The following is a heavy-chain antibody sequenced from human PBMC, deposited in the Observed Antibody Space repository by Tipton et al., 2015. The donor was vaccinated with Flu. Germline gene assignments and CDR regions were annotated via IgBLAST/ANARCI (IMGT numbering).Heavy chain of an antibody. CDR1: GGSISSYY. J-gene: IGHJ4*02. CDR3: ARTPPRGGFDY. V-gene: IGHV4-59*01. Sequence: LRLSCTVSGGSISSYYWSWIRQPPGKRLEWIGYIYYSGNTKYNPSLKSRVTTSVDTSKNQFSLKLSSVTAADTAVYYCARTPPRGGFDYWGQGTLVTVSS. CDR2: IYYSGNT.